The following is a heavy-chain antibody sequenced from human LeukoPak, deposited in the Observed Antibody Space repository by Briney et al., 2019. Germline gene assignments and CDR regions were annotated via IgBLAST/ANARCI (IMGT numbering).Heavy chain of an antibody. CDR3: ARGRSYYYGSGNELDY. CDR2: MNPNSGNT. J-gene: IGHJ4*02. CDR1: GYTFTSYD. D-gene: IGHD3-10*01. Sequence: ASVKVSCKASGYTFTSYDINWVRQATGQGLEWMGWMNPNSGNTGYAQKFQGRVTMTRNTSISTAYMELSSLRSEDTAVYYCARGRSYYYGSGNELDYWGQGTLVTVSS. V-gene: IGHV1-8*01.